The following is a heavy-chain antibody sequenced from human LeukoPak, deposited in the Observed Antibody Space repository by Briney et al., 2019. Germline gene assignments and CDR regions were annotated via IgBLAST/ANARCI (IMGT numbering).Heavy chain of an antibody. CDR3: ARYCGGDCKLYYFDY. Sequence: SETLSLTCAVSGVSISSGGYSWSWIRQPPGKGLEWIGYIYHSGSTYYNPPLKSRVTISVDRSKNQFSLKLSSVTAADTAVYYCARYCGGDCKLYYFDYWGQGTLVTVSS. CDR1: GVSISSGGYS. D-gene: IGHD2-21*02. CDR2: IYHSGST. J-gene: IGHJ4*02. V-gene: IGHV4-30-2*01.